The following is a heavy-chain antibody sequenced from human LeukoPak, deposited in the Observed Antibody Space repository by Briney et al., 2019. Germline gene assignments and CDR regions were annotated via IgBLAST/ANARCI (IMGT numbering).Heavy chain of an antibody. CDR1: GGSISSGSYY. Sequence: SETLSLTCTVSGGSISSGSYYWSWIRQPAGKGLEWIGRIYTSGSTNYNPSLKSRVTISVDTSKNQFSLNLSSVTAADTAVYYCARLTSNWYFDYWGQGTLVTVSS. CDR3: ARLTSNWYFDY. J-gene: IGHJ4*02. D-gene: IGHD1-1*01. V-gene: IGHV4-61*02. CDR2: IYTSGST.